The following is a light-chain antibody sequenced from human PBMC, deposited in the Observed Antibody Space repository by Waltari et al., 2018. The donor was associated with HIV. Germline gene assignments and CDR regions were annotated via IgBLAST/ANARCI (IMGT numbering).Light chain of an antibody. V-gene: IGLV1-40*01. CDR3: QSYDSSLSAV. J-gene: IGLJ2*01. CDR1: ISHIGAGYD. Sequence: QSVLTPPPSVSGAPGQRVAISCIWSISHIGAGYDVHWYQQTPGAAPKLLIYHNSDRPSGVPDRFSGSKSGTSASLAITGLQAEDEADYYCQSYDSSLSAVFGGGTKLTVL. CDR2: HNS.